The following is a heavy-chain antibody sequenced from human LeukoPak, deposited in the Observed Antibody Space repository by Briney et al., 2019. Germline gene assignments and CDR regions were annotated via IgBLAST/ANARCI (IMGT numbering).Heavy chain of an antibody. CDR3: ASPASEPASSGWYYFDH. CDR1: GYTFTSYY. D-gene: IGHD6-19*01. CDR2: INPSIGST. Sequence: GASVKVSCKASGYTFTSYYMHWVRQAPGQGLEWMGIINPSIGSTTYAQKFQGRVTMTRDTSTSTVYMDLSSLSSEDTAVYYCASPASEPASSGWYYFDHWGQGTLVTVSS. J-gene: IGHJ4*02. V-gene: IGHV1-46*01.